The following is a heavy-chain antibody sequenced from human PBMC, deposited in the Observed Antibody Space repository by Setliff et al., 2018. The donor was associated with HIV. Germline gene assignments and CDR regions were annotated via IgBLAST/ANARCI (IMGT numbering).Heavy chain of an antibody. CDR2: INADNGNT. J-gene: IGHJ2*01. D-gene: IGHD1-1*01. V-gene: IGHV1-3*01. Sequence: SVKVSCKASGYTFTNHLLYWVRQAPGQRLEWMGWINADNGNTRYSQKFQGRVTITRDTSASTAYMELSSLTSQDTAVYYCARERATGKPPLLNWYFDLWGRGTLVTSP. CDR1: GYTFTNHL. CDR3: ARERATGKPPLLNWYFDL.